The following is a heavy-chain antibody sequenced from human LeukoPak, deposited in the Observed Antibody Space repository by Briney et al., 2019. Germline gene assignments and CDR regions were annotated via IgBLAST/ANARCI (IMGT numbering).Heavy chain of an antibody. CDR3: VKARMPHCGTDCLES. CDR2: IRGSGGGT. CDR1: GFTFSNYG. Sequence: PGESLRLSCAASGFTFSNYGMSWVRQAPGKGLEWVSVIRGSGGGTYYADSVKGRFTISRDNSKNTVYLQMYSLRAEDTAVYYCVKARMPHCGTDCLESWGQGTLVTVSS. J-gene: IGHJ4*02. D-gene: IGHD2-21*02. V-gene: IGHV3-23*01.